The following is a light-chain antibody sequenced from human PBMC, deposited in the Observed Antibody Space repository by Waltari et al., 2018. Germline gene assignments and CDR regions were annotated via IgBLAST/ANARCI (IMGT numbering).Light chain of an antibody. V-gene: IGKV1-8*01. J-gene: IGKJ4*01. CDR2: AAS. CDR3: QQYYSYPLT. CDR1: QGISSY. Sequence: AIRMTESPCSFPAPTGARVNITCRARQGISSYLAWYQQKPGKAPNLLIYAASTLQSGVPSRFSGSGSGTDFTLTISCLQSEDFATYYCQQYYSYPLTFGGGTKVEIK.